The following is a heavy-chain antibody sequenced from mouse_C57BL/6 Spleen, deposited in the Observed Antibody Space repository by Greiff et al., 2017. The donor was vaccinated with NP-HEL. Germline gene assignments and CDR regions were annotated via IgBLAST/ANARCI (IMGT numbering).Heavy chain of an antibody. J-gene: IGHJ2*01. CDR3: TREEGTTTYFDY. D-gene: IGHD2-14*01. Sequence: EVKLMESGEGLVKPGGSLKLSCAASGFTFSSYAMSWVRQTPEKRLEWVAYISSGGDYIYYADTVKGRFTISRDNARNTLYLQMSSLKSEDTAMYYCTREEGTTTYFDYWGQGTTLTVSS. V-gene: IGHV5-9-1*02. CDR2: ISSGGDYI. CDR1: GFTFSSYA.